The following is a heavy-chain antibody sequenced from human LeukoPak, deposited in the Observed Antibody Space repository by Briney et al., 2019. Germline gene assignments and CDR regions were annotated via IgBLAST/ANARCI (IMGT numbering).Heavy chain of an antibody. V-gene: IGHV4-34*01. J-gene: IGHJ5*02. Sequence: SETLSLTCAVYGGSFSGYYWSWIRQPPGKGLEWIWEINHSGSTNYNPSLKSRVTISVDTSKNQSSLKLSSVTAADTAVYYCARLRWLPNWFDPWGQGTLVTVSS. CDR1: GGSFSGYY. CDR2: INHSGST. D-gene: IGHD4-23*01. CDR3: ARLRWLPNWFDP.